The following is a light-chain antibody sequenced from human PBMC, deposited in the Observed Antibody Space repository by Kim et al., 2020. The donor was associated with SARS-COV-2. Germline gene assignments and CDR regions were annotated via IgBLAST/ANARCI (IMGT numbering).Light chain of an antibody. CDR3: QQYGSSPFT. J-gene: IGKJ5*01. Sequence: SPGERATLSCRASQSVSSSYLAWYQQKTGQAPRLLIYGASSRATGIPDRFSGSGSGTDFTLTISRLEPEDFAVYYCQQYGSSPFTFGQGTRLEIK. CDR1: QSVSSSY. V-gene: IGKV3-20*01. CDR2: GAS.